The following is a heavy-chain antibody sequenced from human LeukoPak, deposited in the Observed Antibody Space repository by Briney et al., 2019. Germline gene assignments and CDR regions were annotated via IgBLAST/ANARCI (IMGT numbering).Heavy chain of an antibody. J-gene: IGHJ4*02. D-gene: IGHD2-2*01. Sequence: SVKVSCKASGGTFSSYAISWVRQAPGQGLEWMGGIIPIFGTANYAQKFQGRVTITADKSTSTAYMELSSLRSEDTALYYCASGRTDIVVVPATLRNYYFDYWGQGTLVTVSS. CDR3: ASGRTDIVVVPATLRNYYFDY. CDR2: IIPIFGTA. CDR1: GGTFSSYA. V-gene: IGHV1-69*06.